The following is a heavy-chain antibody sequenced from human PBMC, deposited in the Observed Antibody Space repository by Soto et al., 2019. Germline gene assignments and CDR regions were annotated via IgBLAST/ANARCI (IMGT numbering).Heavy chain of an antibody. CDR2: ITVNGDTT. J-gene: IGHJ2*01. D-gene: IGHD3-16*02. CDR3: AKDGALYYDYVWGSYRPHWYFDL. V-gene: IGHV3-23*01. CDR1: ELTFRYYA. Sequence: GGSLILSCPASELTFRYYAMTWVRQAPGKGLVWDSIITVNGDTTFYTDSVRGRFTISRDNSKKMFYLQMNSLRAEDTAEYYCAKDGALYYDYVWGSYRPHWYFDLWGRGTLVTVSS.